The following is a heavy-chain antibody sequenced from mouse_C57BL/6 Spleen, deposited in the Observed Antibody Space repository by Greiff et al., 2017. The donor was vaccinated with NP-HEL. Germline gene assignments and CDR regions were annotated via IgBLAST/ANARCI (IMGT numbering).Heavy chain of an antibody. CDR2: IWWVDDK. CDR3: ARIGETTVVESVYAMDY. D-gene: IGHD1-1*01. V-gene: IGHV8-8*01. J-gene: IGHJ4*01. CDR1: GFSLSTFGMG. Sequence: QVTLKESGPGILQPSQTLSLSCSFSGFSLSTFGMGVGWIRQPSGQGLEWLAHIWWVDDKYYNPALKSWLTISKDPSKHQVFLKIANVDTADTATNYCARIGETTVVESVYAMDYWGQGTSVTVSA.